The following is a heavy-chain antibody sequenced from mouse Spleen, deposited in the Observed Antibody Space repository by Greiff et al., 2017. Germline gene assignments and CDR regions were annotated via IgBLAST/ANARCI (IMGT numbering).Heavy chain of an antibody. J-gene: IGHJ3*01. CDR1: GYSITSGYY. Sequence: EVQLQQSGPGLVKPSQSLSLTCSVTGYSITSGYYWKWIRQSPGNKLEWMGYISYDGSNNYNPSLKNRISITRDTSKNQFFLKLNSVTTEDTATYYCARDRYSNYGFAYWGQGTLVTVSA. V-gene: IGHV3-6*01. CDR3: ARDRYSNYGFAY. CDR2: ISYDGSN. D-gene: IGHD2-5*01.